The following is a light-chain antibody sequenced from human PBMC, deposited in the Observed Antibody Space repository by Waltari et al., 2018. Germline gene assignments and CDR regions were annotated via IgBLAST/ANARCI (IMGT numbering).Light chain of an antibody. V-gene: IGLV1-51*02. CDR1: SSDIGNNY. Sequence: QSVLTQPPSVSAAQGQKVTISCSGSSSDIGNNYVSWYQQLPGTAPKLLIYENNKRPSRSPELLSGSKSGTSATLGITGLQTGDEADYYCGTWDGSLSAGWVFGGGTKLTVL. CDR3: GTWDGSLSAGWV. CDR2: ENN. J-gene: IGLJ3*02.